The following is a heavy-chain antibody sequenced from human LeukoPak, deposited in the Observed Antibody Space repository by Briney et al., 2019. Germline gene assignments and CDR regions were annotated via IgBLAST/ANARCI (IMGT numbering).Heavy chain of an antibody. CDR2: IIPILGIA. CDR1: GGTFSSYA. D-gene: IGHD2-2*01. V-gene: IGHV1-69*04. CDR3: ARTPCSSTSCYGAARAPFDY. Sequence: SVKVSCKASGGTFSSYAISWVRQAPGQGLEWMGRIIPILGIANYAQKFQGRVTITADESTSTAYMELSSLRSEDTAVYYCARTPCSSTSCYGAARAPFDYWGQGTLVTVSS. J-gene: IGHJ4*02.